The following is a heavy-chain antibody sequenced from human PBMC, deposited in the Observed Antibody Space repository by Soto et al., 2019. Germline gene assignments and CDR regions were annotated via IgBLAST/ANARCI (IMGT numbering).Heavy chain of an antibody. Sequence: EVHLLESGGDLVQPGGTLILSCVASGYPFGDYAMRWVRQAPGKGLEWVSAIGPTEAHAPAYAASVKGRFTISRDNSRNILYLQMTNLRAEDTGVYYCAKDAIPYNGRDDAFDLWGQGTMVTVSS. J-gene: IGHJ3*01. V-gene: IGHV3-23*01. CDR2: IGPTEAHAP. CDR1: GYPFGDYA. CDR3: AKDAIPYNGRDDAFDL. D-gene: IGHD2-2*02.